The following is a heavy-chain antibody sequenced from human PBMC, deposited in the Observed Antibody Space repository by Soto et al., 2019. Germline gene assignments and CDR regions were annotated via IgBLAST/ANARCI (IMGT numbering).Heavy chain of an antibody. V-gene: IGHV3-33*01. D-gene: IGHD2-21*02. CDR2: IYNDGSNE. CDR1: GFVFSDYG. J-gene: IGHJ4*02. Sequence: QVQLLESGGGVVQPGRSLRLSCTASGFVFSDYGMHWFRQAPGKGLEWVAVIYNDGSNEYYGDSVKGRFTISRDNSQNTLYLHMNILRAEDTGVYYCARDRWRRLGGEFWGQGTLVTVSS. CDR3: ARDRWRRLGGEF.